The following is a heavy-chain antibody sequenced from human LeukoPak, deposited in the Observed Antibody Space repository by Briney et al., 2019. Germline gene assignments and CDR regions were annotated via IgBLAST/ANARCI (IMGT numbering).Heavy chain of an antibody. CDR3: ARDKPPYYFDY. CDR1: GFTFSDYY. CDR2: ISSSGSTI. J-gene: IGHJ4*02. Sequence: GGSLRLSCAASGFTFSDYYMSWIRQAPGKGLEWVSYISSSGSTIYYADTVKGRFTISRDNAKNSLYLQMNSLRAEDTAVYYCARDKPPYYFDYWGQGTLVTVSS. V-gene: IGHV3-11*01.